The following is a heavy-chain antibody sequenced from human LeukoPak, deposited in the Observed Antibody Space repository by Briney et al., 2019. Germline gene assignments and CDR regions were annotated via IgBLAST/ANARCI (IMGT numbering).Heavy chain of an antibody. CDR3: ARLITSKAGRGMDV. V-gene: IGHV3-7*01. CDR1: GFTFSSYW. CDR2: TKHDGSEK. D-gene: IGHD1-14*01. J-gene: IGHJ6*02. Sequence: GGSLRLSCAASGFTFSSYWMSWVRQAPGKGLEWVAHTKHDGSEKYYVDSVKGRFTISRENAQNSLYLQMSSLRVEDTALYYCARLITSKAGRGMDVWGQGTTVTVPS.